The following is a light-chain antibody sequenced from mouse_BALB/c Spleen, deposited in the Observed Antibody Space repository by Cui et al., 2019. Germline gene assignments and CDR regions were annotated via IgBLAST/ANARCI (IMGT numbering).Light chain of an antibody. Sequence: DIQMIQSPASLSVSVGETVTITCRASENIYSNLAWYQQKQGKSPQLLVYAATNLADGVPSRFSGSGSGTQYSLKINSLQSEDFGSYYCQHFWGTPYTFGGGTKLEIK. V-gene: IGKV12-46*01. CDR3: QHFWGTPYT. CDR2: AAT. J-gene: IGKJ2*01. CDR1: ENIYSN.